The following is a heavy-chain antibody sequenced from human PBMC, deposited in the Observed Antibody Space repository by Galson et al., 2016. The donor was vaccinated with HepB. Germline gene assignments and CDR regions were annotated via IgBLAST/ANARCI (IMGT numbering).Heavy chain of an antibody. D-gene: IGHD6-6*01. CDR1: GFTFTNYA. Sequence: SLRLSCAASGFTFTNYAMSWVRQAPGKGLEWVSLISGSGGSTYYAASLKGRVTISRDNSKNTVYLQMRSLRATDRAVYYCAKMGHSSSSYFFDSWGQGARVTVSS. CDR2: ISGSGGST. J-gene: IGHJ4*02. CDR3: AKMGHSSSSYFFDS. V-gene: IGHV3-23*01.